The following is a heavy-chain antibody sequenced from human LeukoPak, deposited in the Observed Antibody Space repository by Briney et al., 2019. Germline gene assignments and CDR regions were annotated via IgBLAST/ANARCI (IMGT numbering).Heavy chain of an antibody. J-gene: IGHJ4*02. Sequence: GGSLRLSCAASEFTFSSYSMNWVRQAPGKGLEWVSTMSSSSTYVYYADSVKGRFTISRDNAKTSLYLQMNSLRAEDTAVYYCARMGIAAVGAYYFDYWGQGTLVAVSS. CDR2: MSSSSTYV. CDR3: ARMGIAAVGAYYFDY. D-gene: IGHD6-13*01. CDR1: EFTFSSYS. V-gene: IGHV3-21*01.